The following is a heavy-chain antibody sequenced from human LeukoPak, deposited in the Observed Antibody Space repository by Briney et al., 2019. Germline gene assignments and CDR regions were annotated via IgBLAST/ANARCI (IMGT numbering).Heavy chain of an antibody. V-gene: IGHV3-72*01. CDR2: IRNKANSYTT. CDR1: GFTFSDHY. Sequence: GGSLRLSCAASGFTFSDHYMDWVRQAPGKGLEWVGRIRNKANSYTTEYAASVKGRFTISRDDSKNSLYLQMNSLKIEDTAVYYCARVRDIAWSSAPPDYWGQGTLVTVSS. D-gene: IGHD2-15*01. CDR3: ARVRDIAWSSAPPDY. J-gene: IGHJ4*02.